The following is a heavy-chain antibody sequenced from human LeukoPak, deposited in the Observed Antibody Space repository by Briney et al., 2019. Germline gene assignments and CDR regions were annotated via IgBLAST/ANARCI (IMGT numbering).Heavy chain of an antibody. CDR1: GDSISSYY. CDR2: IDTSGST. V-gene: IGHV4-4*07. CDR3: ARESRGYYESSGYPYYYYYYYMDV. Sequence: SETLSLTCSVSGDSISSYYWSWIRQPAGKGLEWIGRIDTSGSTNYNPSLKSRVTMSADTSKNHFPLKLSSVTAADTAVYYCARESRGYYESSGYPYYYYYYYMDVWGKGTTVTVSS. D-gene: IGHD3-22*01. J-gene: IGHJ6*03.